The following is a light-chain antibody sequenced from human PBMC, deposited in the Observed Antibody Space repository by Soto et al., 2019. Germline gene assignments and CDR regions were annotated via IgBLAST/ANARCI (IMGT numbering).Light chain of an antibody. J-gene: IGKJ2*03. CDR1: QTISRY. Sequence: EIALTQSPGTLYLSPGERATLSCRASQTISRYLAWYQHKPGQEPRLLIYGASSRATGIPDRFSGSGSGTDFTLTISRLEPEDFAVYYCQQCVSSAPYGFGQGTKLAIK. CDR2: GAS. V-gene: IGKV3-20*01. CDR3: QQCVSSAPYG.